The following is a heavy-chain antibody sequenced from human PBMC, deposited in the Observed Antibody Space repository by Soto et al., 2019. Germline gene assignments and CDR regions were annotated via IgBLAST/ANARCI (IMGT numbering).Heavy chain of an antibody. CDR3: ARGQRDFWSGYRPPPRGSRYYYMDV. D-gene: IGHD3-3*01. J-gene: IGHJ6*03. V-gene: IGHV4-34*01. CDR2: INHSGST. CDR1: GGSFSGYY. Sequence: SETLSLTCAVYGGSFSGYYWSWIRQPPGKGLEWIGEINHSGSTNYNPSLKSRVTISVDTSKNQFSLKLSSVTAADTAVYYCARGQRDFWSGYRPPPRGSRYYYMDVWGKGTTVTVSS.